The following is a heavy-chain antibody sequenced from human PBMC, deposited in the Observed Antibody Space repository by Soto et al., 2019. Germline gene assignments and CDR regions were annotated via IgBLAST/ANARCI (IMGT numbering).Heavy chain of an antibody. Sequence: GGSLRLSCAASGFTFSSYAMSWVRQAPGKGLEWVSAISGSGGSTYYADSVKGRFTISRDNSKNTLYLQMNSLRAEDTAVYYCAKGLRTNYGDPNRAEYFQHWGQGTLVTVSS. J-gene: IGHJ1*01. CDR1: GFTFSSYA. D-gene: IGHD4-17*01. CDR2: ISGSGGST. CDR3: AKGLRTNYGDPNRAEYFQH. V-gene: IGHV3-23*01.